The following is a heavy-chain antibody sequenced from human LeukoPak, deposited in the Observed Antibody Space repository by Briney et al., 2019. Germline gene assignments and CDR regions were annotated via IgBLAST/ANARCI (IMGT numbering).Heavy chain of an antibody. CDR3: AKDRGGYDWEPFDY. CDR1: GFTFSSYA. CDR2: ISGSGGST. J-gene: IGHJ4*02. D-gene: IGHD5-12*01. Sequence: GGSLRLSCAASGFTFSSYAMSWVRQAPGKGLEWVSAISGSGGSTYYADSVKGRSTISRDNSKNTLYLQMNSLRAEDTAVYYCAKDRGGYDWEPFDYWGQGTLVTVSS. V-gene: IGHV3-23*01.